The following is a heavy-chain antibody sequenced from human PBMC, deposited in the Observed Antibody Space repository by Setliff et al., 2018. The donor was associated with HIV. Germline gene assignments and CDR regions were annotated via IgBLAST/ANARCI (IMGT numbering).Heavy chain of an antibody. D-gene: IGHD1-26*01. CDR1: GGSISRYY. V-gene: IGHV4-59*08. CDR3: ARRRPPPSGLYSAYYMDV. Sequence: SETLSLTCTVSGGSISRYYWGWIRQPPGKGLEWIRYIYYSGSTNYNPSLKSRVTISVDTSKNQFSLKLTSVTAADAAVYYCARRRPPPSGLYSAYYMDVWGTGTTVTVSS. CDR2: IYYSGST. J-gene: IGHJ6*03.